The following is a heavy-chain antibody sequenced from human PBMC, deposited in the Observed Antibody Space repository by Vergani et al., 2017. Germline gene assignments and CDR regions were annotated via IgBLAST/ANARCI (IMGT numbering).Heavy chain of an antibody. CDR2: IHTGGST. Sequence: QVKLQESGPGLLKPSQTLPLTCTVSGDSIRSGSHYWSWIRQPAGKGPEWIGHIHTGGSTDLNPSFKSRVSISVDTSKSQFSLKLNSVTVADTAVYYCASSRPYCTSDSCPASWGQGTLVTVSS. CDR3: ASSRPYCTSDSCPAS. V-gene: IGHV4-61*02. D-gene: IGHD2-2*01. CDR1: GDSIRSGSHY. J-gene: IGHJ4*02.